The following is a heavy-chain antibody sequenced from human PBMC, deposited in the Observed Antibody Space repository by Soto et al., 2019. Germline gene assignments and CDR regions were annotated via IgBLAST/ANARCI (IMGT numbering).Heavy chain of an antibody. Sequence: SETLSVTCTFSGGSISSYYWSWIRQPPGKGLEWIGYIYYSGSTNYNPSLKSRVTISVDTSKNQFSLKLSSVTAADTAVYYCARGRWLQLMTHWFDPWGQGTMVTVSS. CDR3: ARGRWLQLMTHWFDP. J-gene: IGHJ5*02. CDR2: IYYSGST. D-gene: IGHD5-12*01. V-gene: IGHV4-59*01. CDR1: GGSISSYY.